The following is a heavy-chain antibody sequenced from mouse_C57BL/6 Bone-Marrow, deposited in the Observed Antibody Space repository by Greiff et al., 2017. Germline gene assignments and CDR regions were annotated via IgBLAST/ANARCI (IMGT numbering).Heavy chain of an antibody. J-gene: IGHJ2*01. CDR2: INPSSGYT. CDR1: GYTFTSYW. V-gene: IGHV1-7*01. Sequence: QVQLQQSGAELAKPWPSVKLSCKASGYTFTSYWMHWVKQRPGQGLEWIGYINPSSGYTKYNQTFKDKATLTADKSSSTAYMQLSSLTYEDAAVNYCAIDGYYGTFAYWGQGTTLTVSS. D-gene: IGHD2-3*01. CDR3: AIDGYYGTFAY.